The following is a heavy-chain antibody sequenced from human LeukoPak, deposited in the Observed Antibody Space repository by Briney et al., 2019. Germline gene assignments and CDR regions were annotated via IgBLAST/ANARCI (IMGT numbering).Heavy chain of an antibody. J-gene: IGHJ4*02. V-gene: IGHV4-34*01. Sequence: GSPRLSCAVTGFTVTNNYMTWVRQAPGKGLEWIGEINHSGSTNYNPSLKSRVAISVDTSKNQFSLKLSSVTAADTAVYYCARGRGRYFDWLLSNLFDYWGQGTLVTVSS. CDR2: INHSGST. CDR1: GFTVTNNY. CDR3: ARGRGRYFDWLLSNLFDY. D-gene: IGHD3-9*01.